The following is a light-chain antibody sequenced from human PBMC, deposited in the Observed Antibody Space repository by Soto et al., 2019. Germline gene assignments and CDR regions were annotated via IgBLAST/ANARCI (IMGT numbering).Light chain of an antibody. V-gene: IGLV6-57*04. CDR2: EDN. J-gene: IGLJ2*01. CDR1: GGSIASGL. CDR3: QSSENDMWG. Sequence: FMLTQPHSVSESPVRTVTISCSRSGGSIASGLVQWYQVRPGSGPTTVISEDNQRPSGVPDRFSGSIDSSSNSASLTISGLKPEDEAAYYCQSSENDMWGFGGGTHLTVL.